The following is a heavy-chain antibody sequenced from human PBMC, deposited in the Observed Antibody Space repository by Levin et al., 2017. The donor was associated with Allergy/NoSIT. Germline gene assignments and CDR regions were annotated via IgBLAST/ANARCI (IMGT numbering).Heavy chain of an antibody. D-gene: IGHD2-8*02. Sequence: GGSLRLSCAASGFTFSSYWMHWVRHAPGKGLVWVSRIDSDGSSTIYADSVKGRFTISRDNARNTLYLQMNSLRVEDTAVYYCVRAPGPTLVAAPAGFDSWGQGTLVTVSS. V-gene: IGHV3-74*01. CDR2: IDSDGSST. CDR3: VRAPGPTLVAAPAGFDS. J-gene: IGHJ4*02. CDR1: GFTFSSYW.